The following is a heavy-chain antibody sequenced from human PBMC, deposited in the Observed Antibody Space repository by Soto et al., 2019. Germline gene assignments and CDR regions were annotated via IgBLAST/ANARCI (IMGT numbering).Heavy chain of an antibody. J-gene: IGHJ5*02. Sequence: SETLSLTYAVYGGSVNGYYWNWIRQPPGKGLEWIGEINHTAGTHYNPSLKSRVTMSVDTSKNQFSLRLSSVAAADTAIYYCATRITVFGLLIPPFDPWGQGTQVTVSS. CDR1: GGSVNGYY. CDR2: INHTAGT. D-gene: IGHD3-3*01. CDR3: ATRITVFGLLIPPFDP. V-gene: IGHV4-34*01.